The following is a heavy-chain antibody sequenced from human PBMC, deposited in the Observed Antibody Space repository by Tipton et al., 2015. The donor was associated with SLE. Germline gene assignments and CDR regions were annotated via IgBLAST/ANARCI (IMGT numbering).Heavy chain of an antibody. J-gene: IGHJ6*02. D-gene: IGHD4-11*01. CDR1: GVSISSDY. CDR2: MYYSGST. CDR3: ARGDYSRYYSSMDV. Sequence: TLSLTCTVSGVSISSDYWTWIRQPPGKGLEWIGYMYYSGSTDYNPSLKSRVTISVDTSKNQFSLNLSSVTAADTAVYYRARGDYSRYYSSMDVWGQGTTVTVSS. V-gene: IGHV4-59*08.